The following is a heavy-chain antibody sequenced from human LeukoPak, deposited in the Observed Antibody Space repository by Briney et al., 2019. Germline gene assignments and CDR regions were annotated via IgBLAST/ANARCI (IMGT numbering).Heavy chain of an antibody. CDR1: RFTFSSYS. Sequence: GGSLRLSRAASRFTFSSYSMNWVRQAPGKGLEWVSSISSSSSYIYYADSVKGRFTISRDNSKNTLYLQMNSLRAEDTAVYYCAKGRDYYYYYMDVWGRGTTVTVSS. V-gene: IGHV3-21*04. CDR3: AKGRDYYYYYMDV. J-gene: IGHJ6*03. CDR2: ISSSSSYI.